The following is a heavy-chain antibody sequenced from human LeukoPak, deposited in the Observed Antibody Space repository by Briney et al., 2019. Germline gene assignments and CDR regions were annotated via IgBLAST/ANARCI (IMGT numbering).Heavy chain of an antibody. CDR3: ARSTVESRVLRYFDWHIDY. CDR2: ISAYNGNT. D-gene: IGHD3-9*01. V-gene: IGHV1-18*01. J-gene: IGHJ4*02. CDR1: GYTFTSYG. Sequence: ASVKVSCKASGYTFTSYGISWVRQAPGQALEWMGWISAYNGNTNYAQKIQGRVTMTTDTSTSTAYIKLRSLRSDDTAVYYGARSTVESRVLRYFDWHIDYWGQGTLVTVSS.